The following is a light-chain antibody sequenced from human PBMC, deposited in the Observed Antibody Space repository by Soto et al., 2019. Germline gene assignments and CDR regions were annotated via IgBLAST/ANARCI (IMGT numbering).Light chain of an antibody. CDR3: RSYTNNSPVV. V-gene: IGLV2-14*01. CDR1: SSDVGGYKY. Sequence: QSVLTQPASVSGSPGQSITISCTGTSSDVGGYKYVSWYQQHPGKAPKLMIYDVNNRPSGVSNRFSGSKSGNTASLTISVLQAEDEADYYCRSYTNNSPVVFGGGTQLTLL. CDR2: DVN. J-gene: IGLJ2*01.